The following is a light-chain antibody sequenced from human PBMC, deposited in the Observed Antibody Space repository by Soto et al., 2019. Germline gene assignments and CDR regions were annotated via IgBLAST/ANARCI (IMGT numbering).Light chain of an antibody. CDR1: QSVHSN. J-gene: IGKJ3*01. CDR2: YAS. Sequence: EVVLTQSAASLSVSPGERATLSCRASQSVHSNLAWYQQKPGQAPSLLISYASTRATGIPARFSGSGSGTEFTLTISSLQSEDFGVYYCQHYSNWPPTFGPGTKVEIK. V-gene: IGKV3-15*01. CDR3: QHYSNWPPT.